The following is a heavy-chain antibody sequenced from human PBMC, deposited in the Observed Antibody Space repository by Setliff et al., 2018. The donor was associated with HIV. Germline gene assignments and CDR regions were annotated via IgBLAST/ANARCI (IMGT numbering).Heavy chain of an antibody. CDR2: IYTSGTT. V-gene: IGHV4-4*07. D-gene: IGHD2-21*01. CDR3: ARIASVAGAYYFDY. CDR1: GGSISSYY. J-gene: IGHJ4*02. Sequence: SETLSLTCTVSGGSISSYYWSWIRQPAGKGLEWIGRIYTSGTTNYKPSLNSRVTMSVDMSKNQFSLKLYSATAADTAVYYCARIASVAGAYYFDYWGQGTLVTVSS.